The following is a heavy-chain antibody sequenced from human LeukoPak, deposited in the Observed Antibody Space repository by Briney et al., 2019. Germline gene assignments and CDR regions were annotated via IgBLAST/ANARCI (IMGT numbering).Heavy chain of an antibody. D-gene: IGHD5-24*01. Sequence: GGSLRLSCAASGFTFDDYAMHWVRQAPGKGLVWVSLISGDGGSTYYADSVKGRFTISRDNSKNSLYLQMNSLRTEDTALYYCAKGRWLQWMYYFDYWGQGTLVTVSS. V-gene: IGHV3-43*02. CDR2: ISGDGGST. J-gene: IGHJ4*02. CDR1: GFTFDDYA. CDR3: AKGRWLQWMYYFDY.